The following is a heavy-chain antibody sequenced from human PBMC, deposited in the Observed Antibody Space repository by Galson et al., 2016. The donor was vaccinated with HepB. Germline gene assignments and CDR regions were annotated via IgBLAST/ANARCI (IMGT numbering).Heavy chain of an antibody. CDR1: GGTFSSYA. CDR3: GGARGWELGAGLNY. V-gene: IGHV1-69*13. D-gene: IGHD7-27*01. CDR2: IMPIFDRT. J-gene: IGHJ4*02. Sequence: SVKVSCKASGGTFSSYAISWVRQAPGQGLEWMGQIMPIFDRTHYAQKLQGRVTITADESTSTVYMELSSLRSEDTAVYYCGGARGWELGAGLNYWGQGTLVTVSA.